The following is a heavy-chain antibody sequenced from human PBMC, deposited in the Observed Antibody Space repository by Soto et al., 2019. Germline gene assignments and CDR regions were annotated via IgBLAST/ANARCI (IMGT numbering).Heavy chain of an antibody. J-gene: IGHJ4*02. Sequence: GGSLRLSCAASGFTVSSNYMSWVRQAPGKGLEWVSDIYSGGSTYYADSVKGRFTISRDNSKNTLYLQMNSLRAEDTAVYYCARVGEDYSFDYWGQGALVTVSS. CDR1: GFTVSSNY. V-gene: IGHV3-53*01. CDR3: ARVGEDYSFDY. D-gene: IGHD4-4*01. CDR2: IYSGGST.